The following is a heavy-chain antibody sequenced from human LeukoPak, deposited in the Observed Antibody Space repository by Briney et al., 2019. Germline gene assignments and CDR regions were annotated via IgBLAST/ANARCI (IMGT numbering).Heavy chain of an antibody. J-gene: IGHJ5*02. Sequence: GGSLRLSCAASGFTFSIYSMNWVRQAPGKGLEWVSSISSSSSYIYYADSVKGRFTISRDNAKNSLYLQMNSLRAEDTAVYYCARDLWYYYDSSAKNNWFDPWGQGTLVTVSS. CDR1: GFTFSIYS. V-gene: IGHV3-21*01. D-gene: IGHD3-22*01. CDR2: ISSSSSYI. CDR3: ARDLWYYYDSSAKNNWFDP.